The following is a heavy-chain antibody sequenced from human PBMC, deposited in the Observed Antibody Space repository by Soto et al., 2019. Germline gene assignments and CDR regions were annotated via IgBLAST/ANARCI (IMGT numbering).Heavy chain of an antibody. J-gene: IGHJ4*02. CDR3: AKDLGYYDSSCQKGDY. Sequence: QVQLVESGGGVVQPGRSLRLSCAASGFTFSSYGMHWVRQAPGKGLEWVAVISYDGSNKYYADSVKGRFTISRDNSKNPLYLQMNSLRAEDTAVYYCAKDLGYYDSSCQKGDYWGQGTLVTVSS. V-gene: IGHV3-30*18. D-gene: IGHD3-22*01. CDR2: ISYDGSNK. CDR1: GFTFSSYG.